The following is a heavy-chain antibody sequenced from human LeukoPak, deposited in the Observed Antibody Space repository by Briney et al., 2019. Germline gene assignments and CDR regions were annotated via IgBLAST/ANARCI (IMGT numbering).Heavy chain of an antibody. CDR3: ARCNYYDSSGYALGVYY. V-gene: IGHV4-39*07. J-gene: IGHJ4*02. D-gene: IGHD3-22*01. CDR1: GDSISSSVFY. CDR2: IYFNSGVT. Sequence: SETLSLTCTVSGDSISSSVFYWAWIRQSPGKGLEWIGNIYFNSGVTSYNPSLQRRVTISRDTSNNQFSLRLGSVTAADTAVYYCARCNYYDSSGYALGVYYWGQGTLVTVSS.